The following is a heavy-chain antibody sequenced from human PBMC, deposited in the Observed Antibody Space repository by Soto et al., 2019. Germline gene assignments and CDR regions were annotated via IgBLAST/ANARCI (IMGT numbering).Heavy chain of an antibody. J-gene: IGHJ5*02. CDR3: ARDREINWFDP. CDR1: GFTFSSYA. CDR2: ISYDGSNK. D-gene: IGHD1-26*01. Sequence: QVQLVESGGGVVQPGRSLRLSCAASGFTFSSYAMHWVRQAPGKGLEWVAVISYDGSNKYYADSVKGRFTISRDNSKNTLYLQMNSLRAEDTAVHYCARDREINWFDPWGQGTLVTVSS. V-gene: IGHV3-30-3*01.